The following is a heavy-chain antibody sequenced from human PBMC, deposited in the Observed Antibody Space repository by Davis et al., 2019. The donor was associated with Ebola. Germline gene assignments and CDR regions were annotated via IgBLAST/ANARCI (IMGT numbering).Heavy chain of an antibody. CDR2: IIPILGIA. CDR3: ARGRGGKSRYGMDV. Sequence: AASVKVSCKASGGTFSSYAISWVRQAPGQGLEWMGRIIPILGIANYAQKFQGRVTITADKSTSTAYMELSSLRSEDTAVYYCARGRGGKSRYGMDVWGQGTTVTVSS. D-gene: IGHD4-23*01. J-gene: IGHJ6*02. CDR1: GGTFSSYA. V-gene: IGHV1-69*04.